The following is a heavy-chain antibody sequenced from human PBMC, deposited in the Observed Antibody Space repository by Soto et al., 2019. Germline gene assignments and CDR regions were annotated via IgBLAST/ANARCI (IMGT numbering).Heavy chain of an antibody. CDR3: ARTEYYYDSSGPFPGYAFDI. D-gene: IGHD3-22*01. V-gene: IGHV1-69*13. CDR1: GGTFSSYA. CDR2: IIPIFGTA. J-gene: IGHJ3*02. Sequence: GASVKVSCKASGGTFSSYAISWVRQAPGQGLEWMGGIIPIFGTANYAQKFQGRVTITADESTSTAYMELSSLRSEDTAVYYCARTEYYYDSSGPFPGYAFDIWGQGTMVTVSS.